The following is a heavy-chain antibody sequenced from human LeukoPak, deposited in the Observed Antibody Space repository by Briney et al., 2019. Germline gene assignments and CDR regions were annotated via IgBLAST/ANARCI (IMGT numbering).Heavy chain of an antibody. Sequence: GGSLRLSCAASGFTFSSYALHWVREAPGKGLEWVAVISYDGSYIYYADSVKGRFTISRDNAKNSLYLQMNSLRDEDTAVYYCARDGLTVAGTEFDYWGQGTLVTVSS. CDR1: GFTFSSYA. J-gene: IGHJ4*02. CDR2: ISYDGSYI. V-gene: IGHV3-30-3*01. D-gene: IGHD6-19*01. CDR3: ARDGLTVAGTEFDY.